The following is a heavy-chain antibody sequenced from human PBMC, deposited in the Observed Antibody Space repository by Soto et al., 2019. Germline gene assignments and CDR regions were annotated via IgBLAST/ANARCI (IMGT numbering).Heavy chain of an antibody. D-gene: IGHD1-1*01. CDR2: ISGSGGST. J-gene: IGHJ4*02. Sequence: EVQLLESGGGLVQPGGSLRLSCAASGFTFSSYAMSWVRQAPGKGLEWVSAISGSGGSTYYADSVKGRFTISRDNSKNALYLQMNSLRAEDTAVYYCAKDRSRNWNYFDYWGQGTLVTVSS. CDR1: GFTFSSYA. CDR3: AKDRSRNWNYFDY. V-gene: IGHV3-23*01.